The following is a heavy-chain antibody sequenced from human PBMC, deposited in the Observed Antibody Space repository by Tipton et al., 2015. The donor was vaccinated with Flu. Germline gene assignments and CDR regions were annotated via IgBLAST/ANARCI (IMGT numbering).Heavy chain of an antibody. D-gene: IGHD1-26*01. V-gene: IGHV4-34*01. CDR2: INHSGST. J-gene: IGHJ3*02. CDR3: ARVGRELLNAFDI. Sequence: TLSLTCAVYGGPFSGYYWSWIRQPPGKGLEWIGEINHSGSTNYNPSLKSRVTISVDTSKNQFSLKLSSVTAADTAVYYCARVGRELLNAFDIWGQGTMVTVSS. CDR1: GGPFSGYY.